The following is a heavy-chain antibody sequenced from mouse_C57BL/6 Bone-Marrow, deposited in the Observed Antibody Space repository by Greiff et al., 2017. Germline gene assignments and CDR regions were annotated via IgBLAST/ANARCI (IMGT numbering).Heavy chain of an antibody. CDR1: GFTFSSYA. Sequence: EVKLVESGEGLVKPGGSLKLSCAASGFTFSSYAMSWVRQTPEKRLGWVAYISSGGDYIYYADTVKGRFTFSRDNARNTLYLQMSSLKSEDTTMYYYTNYDYYDAMDYWGQGTSVTVSS. D-gene: IGHD2-4*01. CDR2: ISSGGDYI. CDR3: TNYDYYDAMDY. V-gene: IGHV5-9-1*02. J-gene: IGHJ4*01.